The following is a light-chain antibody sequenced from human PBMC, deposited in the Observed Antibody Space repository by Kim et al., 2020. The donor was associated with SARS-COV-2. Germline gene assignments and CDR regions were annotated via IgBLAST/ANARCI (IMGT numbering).Light chain of an antibody. V-gene: IGLV4-69*01. Sequence: QLVLTQSPSASASLGASVKLTCTLSSGHSTYAIAWHQQLPEKGPRYLMKVYSDGRHKKGDGIPDRFSGSSSGTERYLTISNLQSEDEAHYYCQTWDTGIWVFGGGTQLTVL. CDR2: VYSDGRH. J-gene: IGLJ3*02. CDR3: QTWDTGIWV. CDR1: SGHSTYA.